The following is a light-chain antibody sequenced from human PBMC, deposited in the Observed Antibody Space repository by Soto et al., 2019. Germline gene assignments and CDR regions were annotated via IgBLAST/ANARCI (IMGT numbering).Light chain of an antibody. CDR3: QQYNEYQYT. CDR1: QSISSW. Sequence: DIQITQSPSTLSASIEDRVTITCRASQSISSWLAWYQQKPGKAPKLLIYDASSLGSGVPSRFSGSGPGTAFTLTISSLQPDDFATYYCQQYNEYQYTFGQGTKVDIK. J-gene: IGKJ2*01. CDR2: DAS. V-gene: IGKV1-5*01.